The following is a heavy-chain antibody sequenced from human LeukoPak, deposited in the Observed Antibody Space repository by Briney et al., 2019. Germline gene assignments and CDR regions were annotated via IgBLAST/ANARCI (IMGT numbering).Heavy chain of an antibody. D-gene: IGHD3-22*01. CDR3: AREAGYYDSSGCVDY. V-gene: IGHV1-2*02. J-gene: IGHJ4*02. CDR2: VNPNSGGT. CDR1: GYTFTGYY. Sequence: ASVKVSCKASGYTFTGYYMHWVRQAPGQGLEWMGWVNPNSGGTNYAQKFQGRVTMTGDTSISTAYMELSRLRSDDTAVYYCAREAGYYDSSGCVDYWGQGTLVTVSS.